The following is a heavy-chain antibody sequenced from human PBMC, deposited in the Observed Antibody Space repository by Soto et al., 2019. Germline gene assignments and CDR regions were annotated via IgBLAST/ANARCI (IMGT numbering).Heavy chain of an antibody. CDR3: ARRTGYGDYGSSYFDY. Sequence: QVHLQESGPGLVKPSQTLSLTCTVFGYSISTGDYYWGWIRQPPGKGREWIGSIYYSGSTHYNPSFKSRVTVSVDMSKTQVSLKMSAISAADTAVFYGARRTGYGDYGSSYFDYWGQGTLVTVPS. V-gene: IGHV4-30-4*01. J-gene: IGHJ4*02. CDR2: IYYSGST. CDR1: GYSISTGDYY. D-gene: IGHD4-17*01.